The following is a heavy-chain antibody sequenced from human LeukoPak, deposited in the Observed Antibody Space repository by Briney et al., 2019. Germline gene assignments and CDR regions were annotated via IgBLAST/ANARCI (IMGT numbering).Heavy chain of an antibody. CDR2: INSDGSST. V-gene: IGHV3-74*01. CDR1: GFTFSSYW. D-gene: IGHD2-15*01. Sequence: GGSLRLSCAASGFTFSSYWMHWVRHAPGKGLVWVSRINSDGSSTSYADSVKGRFTISRDNAKNTLYLQMNSLRAEDTAVYYCARWYSVAPHPFFDYWGQGTLVTVSS. CDR3: ARWYSVAPHPFFDY. J-gene: IGHJ4*02.